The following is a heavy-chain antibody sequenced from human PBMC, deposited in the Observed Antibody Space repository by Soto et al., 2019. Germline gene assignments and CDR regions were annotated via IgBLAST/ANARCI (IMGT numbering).Heavy chain of an antibody. CDR2: TIPTFGAG. CDR3: ERRQGNGYNRYFDS. CDR1: GGSFSSNP. J-gene: IGHJ4*02. Sequence: XSVKVSCNASGGSFSSNPISWRRQAPGQGLEWVGGTIPTFGAGSYAQRFQGRVTITADKSTNTAYMELSNLRPEDTDVYYCERRQGNGYNRYFDSWAQGTLVNVS. V-gene: IGHV1-69*06. D-gene: IGHD5-12*01.